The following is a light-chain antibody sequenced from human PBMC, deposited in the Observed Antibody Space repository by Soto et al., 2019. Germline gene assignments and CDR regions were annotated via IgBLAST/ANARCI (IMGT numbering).Light chain of an antibody. V-gene: IGLV2-14*01. CDR3: CSYTTSNTRQIV. CDR1: SSDVGGYNY. J-gene: IGLJ1*01. CDR2: DVS. Sequence: QSALTQPASLSGSPGQSITISCTGTSSDVGGYNYVSWYQQHPGKAPKFMIYDVSNRPSGVSNRLSGSKSGSTASLTISGLQAEDEADYYCCSYTTSNTRQIVFGTGTKVTVL.